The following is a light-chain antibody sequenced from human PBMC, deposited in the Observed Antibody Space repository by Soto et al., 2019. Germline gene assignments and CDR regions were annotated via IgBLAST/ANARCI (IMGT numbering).Light chain of an antibody. CDR2: RNN. V-gene: IGLV1-47*01. Sequence: QSVLTQPPSASGTPGQRVTISCSGSSSNIGSNSVYWYQQLPGTAPKLLIYRNNQRPSGVPDRFSGSKSGTSASLAISGLRSDDEADYYCSAWDDSLSAHVFGTGTKLTVL. J-gene: IGLJ1*01. CDR3: SAWDDSLSAHV. CDR1: SSNIGSNS.